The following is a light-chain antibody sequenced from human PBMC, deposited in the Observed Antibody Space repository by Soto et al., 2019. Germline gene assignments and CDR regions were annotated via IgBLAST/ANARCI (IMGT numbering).Light chain of an antibody. V-gene: IGKV1-39*01. J-gene: IGKJ1*01. Sequence: DIQMTQSPSSLSASVGDRVTITCRASQSISSYLNWYQQKPGKAPKLLIYAASSLQSGVPSRFSGSGSGTDLPLTISSLQPDDFATYYCQQSYSTPVTFGQGTKVEIK. CDR2: AAS. CDR3: QQSYSTPVT. CDR1: QSISSY.